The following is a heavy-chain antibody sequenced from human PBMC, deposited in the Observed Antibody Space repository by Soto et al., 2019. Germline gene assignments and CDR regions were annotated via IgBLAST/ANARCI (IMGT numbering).Heavy chain of an antibody. CDR1: GFTFSSYA. V-gene: IGHV3-23*01. Sequence: GGSLRLSCAASGFTFSSYAMSWVRQAPGKGLEWVSAISGSGGSTYYADSVKGRFTISRDNSKNTLYLQMNSLRAEDTAVYYCAKDRYGAVFDYYYMDVWGKGTTVTVSS. CDR3: AKDRYGAVFDYYYMDV. D-gene: IGHD6-19*01. CDR2: ISGSGGST. J-gene: IGHJ6*03.